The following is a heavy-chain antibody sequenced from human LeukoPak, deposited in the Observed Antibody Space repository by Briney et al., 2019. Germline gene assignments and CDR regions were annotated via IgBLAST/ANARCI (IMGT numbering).Heavy chain of an antibody. D-gene: IGHD6-13*01. J-gene: IGHJ5*02. CDR2: IHYSGST. CDR1: GGSHSSYY. V-gene: IGHV4-59*01. Sequence: PLETLFLTCTVSGGSHSSYYWSWIRQPPGKGLEWIGYIHYSGSTNYNLSLKSRVTISVDTSKNQFSLKLSSVTAADTAVYYCARQRASIAEAGTWFDPWGQGTLVTVSS. CDR3: ARQRASIAEAGTWFDP.